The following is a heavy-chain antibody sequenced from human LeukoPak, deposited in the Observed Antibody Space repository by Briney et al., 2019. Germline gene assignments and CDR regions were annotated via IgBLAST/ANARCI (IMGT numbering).Heavy chain of an antibody. D-gene: IGHD1-26*01. J-gene: IGHJ4*02. V-gene: IGHV1-8*03. CDR2: MNPNSGNT. CDR3: ARSDVGAYGFDY. CDR1: GYTFTSYD. Sequence: ASVKVSCKASGYTFTSYDINWVRQATGQGLEWMGWMNPNSGNTRYAQKFQGRVTITRNTSISTAYMELSSLRSEDTAVYYCARSDVGAYGFDYWGQGTLVTVSS.